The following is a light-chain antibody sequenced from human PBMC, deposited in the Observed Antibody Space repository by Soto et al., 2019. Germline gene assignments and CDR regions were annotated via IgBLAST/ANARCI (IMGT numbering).Light chain of an antibody. J-gene: IGKJ1*01. V-gene: IGKV1-5*01. CDR3: QQYNSYPWT. CDR1: QSFSTW. CDR2: DAS. Sequence: DIQMTKSPSTLYASVGDRVTITCRASQSFSTWVAWYQQKPGKAPKLLIYDASSLESGVPSRFSGSRSGTEFTLTISSLQPDDFASYYCQQYNSYPWTFGQGTKVDIK.